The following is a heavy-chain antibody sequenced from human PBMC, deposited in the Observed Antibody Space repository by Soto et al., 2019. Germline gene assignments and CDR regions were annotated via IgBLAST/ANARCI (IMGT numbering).Heavy chain of an antibody. Sequence: PGGSLRLSCAASGFTFSSFAMSWVRQAPGKGLEWVSAINDSGGSTYSADSVKGRFTISRDNSKNTLYLQMNSLRADDTAVYYCAGRRDASGSYFDSWSQGTLVTVSS. D-gene: IGHD3-10*01. J-gene: IGHJ4*02. CDR3: AGRRDASGSYFDS. V-gene: IGHV3-23*01. CDR2: INDSGGST. CDR1: GFTFSSFA.